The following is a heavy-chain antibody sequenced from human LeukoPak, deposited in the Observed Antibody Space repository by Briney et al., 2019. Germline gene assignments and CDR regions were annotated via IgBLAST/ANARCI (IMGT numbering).Heavy chain of an antibody. CDR2: IIPIFGTA. CDR3: ARDHITQLVSDY. D-gene: IGHD6-13*01. V-gene: IGHV1-69*05. Sequence: ASVKVSCKASGGTFSSYAISWVRQAPGQGLEWMGRIIPIFGTANYAQKFQGRATITTDESTSTAYMELSSLRSEDTAVYYCARDHITQLVSDYWGQGTLVTVSS. CDR1: GGTFSSYA. J-gene: IGHJ4*02.